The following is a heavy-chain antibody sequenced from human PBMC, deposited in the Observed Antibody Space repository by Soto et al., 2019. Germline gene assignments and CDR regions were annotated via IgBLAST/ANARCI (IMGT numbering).Heavy chain of an antibody. V-gene: IGHV4-59*08. CDR3: ARHNYGSGSTYFDY. Sequence: LEILSLTCTVSGGSISSYYWSWIRQPPGKGLEWIGYIYYSGSTNYNPSLKSRVTISVDTSKNQFSLKLNSMTAADTAVYYCARHNYGSGSTYFDYWGQGTLVTVSS. J-gene: IGHJ4*02. D-gene: IGHD3-10*01. CDR1: GGSISSYY. CDR2: IYYSGST.